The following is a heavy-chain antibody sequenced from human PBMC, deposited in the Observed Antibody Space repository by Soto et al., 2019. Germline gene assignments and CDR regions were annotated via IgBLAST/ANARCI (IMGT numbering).Heavy chain of an antibody. CDR3: AREYYDILTGFEAFDI. J-gene: IGHJ3*02. Sequence: SLRLSCAASGFTFSDYYMSWIRQAPGKRLEWVSYISSSGSTIYYADSVKGRFTISRDNAKNSLYLQMNSLRAEDTAVYYCAREYYDILTGFEAFDIWGQGTMVTVSS. D-gene: IGHD3-9*01. V-gene: IGHV3-11*01. CDR1: GFTFSDYY. CDR2: ISSSGSTI.